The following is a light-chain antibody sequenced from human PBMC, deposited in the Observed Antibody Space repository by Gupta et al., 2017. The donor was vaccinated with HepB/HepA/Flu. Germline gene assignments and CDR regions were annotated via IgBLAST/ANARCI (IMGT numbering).Light chain of an antibody. V-gene: IGKV3-11*01. CDR2: DAS. J-gene: IGKJ4*01. CDR1: QSVSSY. CDR3: QQRSNWPPLT. Sequence: VLTQSPATLSLSPGESATLSCRASQSVSSYLAWYQQKPGQAPRLLIYDASNRATGIPARFSGSGSGTDFTLTISRLEPEDFAVYYCQQRSNWPPLTFGGGTRVEIK.